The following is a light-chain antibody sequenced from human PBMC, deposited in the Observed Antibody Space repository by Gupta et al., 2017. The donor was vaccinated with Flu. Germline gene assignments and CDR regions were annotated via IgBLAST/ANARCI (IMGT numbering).Light chain of an antibody. V-gene: IGLV1-51*02. Sequence: STSNIGSRYVSWYQQVPGTAPKLLIYENNKRPSRIPDRFSGSKSGTSATLGITGLQTGDEADYYCGAWDNSLSAGVFGGGTKLTVL. CDR1: TSNIGSRY. CDR3: GAWDNSLSAGV. CDR2: ENN. J-gene: IGLJ3*02.